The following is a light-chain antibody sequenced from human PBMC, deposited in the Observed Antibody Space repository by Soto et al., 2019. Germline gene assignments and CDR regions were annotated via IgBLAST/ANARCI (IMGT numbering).Light chain of an antibody. J-gene: IGKJ1*01. CDR3: QQYGRLAAS. V-gene: IGKV3-20*01. CDR2: GAS. Sequence: EIVLTQSPGTLSLSPGERATLSCRASQSVSSNYLAWYQQKPGQAPRLLIFGASSRASGIRDRFSGSGSWTYFTLTIGRLEPEDFAVYYGQQYGRLAASFGQGTEVEIK. CDR1: QSVSSNY.